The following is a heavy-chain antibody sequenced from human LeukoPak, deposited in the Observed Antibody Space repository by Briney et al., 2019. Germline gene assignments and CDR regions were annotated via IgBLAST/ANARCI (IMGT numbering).Heavy chain of an antibody. CDR2: IRYDGNNK. D-gene: IGHD3/OR15-3a*01. CDR1: GFTFSNYG. Sequence: GGPLRLSCAASGFTFSNYGMHWVRQAPGKGLEWVAFIRYDGNNKYYADSVKGRFTISRDNTKNTLYLQMSSLRAEDTAVYYCARDHGLDYWGQGTLVTVSS. CDR3: ARDHGLDY. J-gene: IGHJ4*02. V-gene: IGHV3-30*02.